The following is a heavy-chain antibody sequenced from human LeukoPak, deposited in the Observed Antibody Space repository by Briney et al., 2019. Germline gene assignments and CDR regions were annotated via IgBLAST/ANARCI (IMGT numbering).Heavy chain of an antibody. CDR2: IRQDGSEE. J-gene: IGHJ4*02. CDR1: GFSFSTYW. Sequence: GGSLRLSCAASGFSFSTYWMSWVRQAPGKGLERVANIRQDGSEEYYVDSVKGRFTISRDNAKNSLYLQMNSLRAEDTALYYCAKVKGAIEYSSSGFDYWGQRTLVTVSS. V-gene: IGHV3-7*03. CDR3: AKVKGAIEYSSSGFDY. D-gene: IGHD6-6*01.